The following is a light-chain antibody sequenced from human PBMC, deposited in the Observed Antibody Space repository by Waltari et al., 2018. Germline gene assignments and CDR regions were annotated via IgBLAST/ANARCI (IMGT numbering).Light chain of an antibody. V-gene: IGLV2-8*01. CDR1: TSDVGGYNY. CDR3: SSYAHSNTVV. CDR2: EVT. Sequence: QSALTQPPSASGSPGQSVTISCTGTTSDVGGYNYVSWYQQHPGKAPKLIISEVTKRPSGVPDRCSGSKSGNTASLTVSGLQAEDEAEYYCSSYAHSNTVVFGGGTRLTVL. J-gene: IGLJ2*01.